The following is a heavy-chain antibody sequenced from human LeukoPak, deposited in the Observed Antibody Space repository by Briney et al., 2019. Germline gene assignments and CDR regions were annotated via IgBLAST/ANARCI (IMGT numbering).Heavy chain of an antibody. CDR2: IYYSGST. CDR3: ARAIPYFAIAFDI. V-gene: IGHV4-59*01. CDR1: GGSISSYY. D-gene: IGHD2-21*01. Sequence: SETLSLTCTVSGGSISSYYWSWIRQPPGKGLEWIGYIYYSGSTNYNPSLKSRVTISVDTSKNQFSLKLSSVTAADTAVYYCARAIPYFAIAFDIWGQGTMVTVSS. J-gene: IGHJ3*02.